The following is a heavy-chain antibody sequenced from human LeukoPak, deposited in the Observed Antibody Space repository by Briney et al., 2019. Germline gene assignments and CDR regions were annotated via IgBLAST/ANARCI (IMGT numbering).Heavy chain of an antibody. CDR2: INWNGGST. CDR1: GFTFDDYD. D-gene: IGHD6-19*01. J-gene: IGHJ6*03. CDR3: ARLGRETGYSSGWHYYYYYYMDV. V-gene: IGHV3-20*04. Sequence: GGSLRLSCAASGFTFDDYDMSWVRQAPGKGLEWVSGINWNGGSTGYADSVKGRFTISRDNAKNSLYLQMNSLRAEDTALYYCARLGRETGYSSGWHYYYYYYMDVWGKGTTVTVSS.